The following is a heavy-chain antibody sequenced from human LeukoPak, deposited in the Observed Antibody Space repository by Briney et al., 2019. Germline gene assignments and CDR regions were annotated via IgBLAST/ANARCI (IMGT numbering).Heavy chain of an antibody. D-gene: IGHD1-26*01. V-gene: IGHV1-2*02. CDR1: GYTLTSYD. J-gene: IGHJ3*02. Sequence: ASVKVSCKASGYTLTSYDINWVRQATGQGLEWMGWINPNSGGTNYAQKFQGRVTMTRDTSISTAYMELNRLRSDDTAVYYCASIGSAFDIWGQGTMVTVSS. CDR2: INPNSGGT. CDR3: ASIGSAFDI.